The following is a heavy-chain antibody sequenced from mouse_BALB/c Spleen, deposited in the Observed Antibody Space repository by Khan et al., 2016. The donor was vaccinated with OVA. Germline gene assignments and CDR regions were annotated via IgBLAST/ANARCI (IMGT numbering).Heavy chain of an antibody. V-gene: IGHV3-8*02. CDR2: ISSSDST. J-gene: IGHJ2*01. Sequence: EVQLQESGPSLVKPSQTLSLTCSVTGDSITSGYWNWIRKFPGNKLEYMGYISSSDSTFYNPSLKSRISITRDTSKNQYYLQLNSVNTEDTATYYCARWNYRYDGYFDDWGQGTTLTVSS. D-gene: IGHD2-14*01. CDR1: GDSITSGY. CDR3: ARWNYRYDGYFDD.